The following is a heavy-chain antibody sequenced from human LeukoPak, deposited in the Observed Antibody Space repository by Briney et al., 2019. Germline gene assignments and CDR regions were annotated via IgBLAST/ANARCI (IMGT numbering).Heavy chain of an antibody. V-gene: IGHV1-18*04. CDR3: AGRDHCSSTSCYYY. J-gene: IGHJ4*02. Sequence: ASVKLSCKASGYTFTSYGMSWVRQAPGQGLEWMGWISAYNGNTNYAQKLQGRVNMTTDTSTSTAYLELRSLRSYDTAGEYCAGRDHCSSTSCYYYWGQGTPVTVSS. D-gene: IGHD2-2*01. CDR2: ISAYNGNT. CDR1: GYTFTSYG.